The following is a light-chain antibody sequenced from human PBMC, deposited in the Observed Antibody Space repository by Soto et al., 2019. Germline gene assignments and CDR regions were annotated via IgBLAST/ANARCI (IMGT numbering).Light chain of an antibody. V-gene: IGKV3-20*01. CDR1: QSVGGSY. J-gene: IGKJ2*01. CDR2: GAS. CDR3: HQYGTAART. Sequence: EIVLTQSPGTLSLSPGERATLSCRASQSVGGSYLAWYQKKHGQAPRLLIYGASSRATGIPDRFSGSGSGTAFTLTISRLEPEDFAVYHCHQYGTAARTFGKGTQLEI.